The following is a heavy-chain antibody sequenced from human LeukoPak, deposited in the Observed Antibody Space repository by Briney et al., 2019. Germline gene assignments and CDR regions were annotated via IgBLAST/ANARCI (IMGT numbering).Heavy chain of an antibody. V-gene: IGHV4-34*01. J-gene: IGHJ3*02. Sequence: PSETLSLTCAVYGGSFSGYYWSWIRQPPGKGVEWIGEINHSGSTNYNPSLMSRVTISVDTSQNQFSLKLSSVPAADTAVYYCARGGSSWYSDAFDIWGQGTMVTVSS. CDR2: INHSGST. D-gene: IGHD6-13*01. CDR3: ARGGSSWYSDAFDI. CDR1: GGSFSGYY.